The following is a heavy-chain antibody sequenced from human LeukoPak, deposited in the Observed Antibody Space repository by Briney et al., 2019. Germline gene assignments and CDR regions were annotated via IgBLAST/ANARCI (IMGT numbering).Heavy chain of an antibody. J-gene: IGHJ4*02. CDR1: GFTFDDYA. Sequence: GGSLRLSCAASGFTFDDYAMHWVRQAPGKGLEWVSGISWNSGDIGYADSVKGRFTISRDSAKNSLYLQMNSLRAEDTALYYCAKGGYDLDYYFDHWGQGTLVTVSS. D-gene: IGHD2-2*01. CDR3: AKGGYDLDYYFDH. V-gene: IGHV3-9*01. CDR2: ISWNSGDI.